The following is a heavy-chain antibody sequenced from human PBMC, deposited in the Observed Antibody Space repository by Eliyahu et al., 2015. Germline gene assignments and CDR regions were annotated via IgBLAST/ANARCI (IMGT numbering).Heavy chain of an antibody. CDR3: ARFDVWGSYRFFNY. CDR1: GYXXTXYX. V-gene: IGHV5-51*01. D-gene: IGHD3-16*02. Sequence: EVQLVQSGAEVKXPGXSLKISCKGSGYXXTXYXXGWVRQMPGKGLEWMGIIYPGDSDTRYSPSFQGQVTISADKSISTAYLQWSSLKASDTAMYYCARFDVWGSYRFFNYWGQGTLVTVSS. CDR2: IYPGDSDT. J-gene: IGHJ4*02.